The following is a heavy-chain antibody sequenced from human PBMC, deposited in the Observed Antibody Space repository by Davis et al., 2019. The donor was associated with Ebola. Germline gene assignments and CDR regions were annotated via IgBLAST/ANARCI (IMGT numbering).Heavy chain of an antibody. CDR1: GFTFRDYP. V-gene: IGHV3-23*01. CDR2: ISGSGDST. D-gene: IGHD3-22*01. J-gene: IGHJ4*02. Sequence: GESLKISCAVSGFTFRDYPMSWIRQAPGKGLEWVSSISGSGDSTSYADSVKGRFTMSRDNSGNTLYLQMNSLRVEDTAVYYCAKGDRTPLYYDTSDDYWGQGTLVTVSS. CDR3: AKGDRTPLYYDTSDDY.